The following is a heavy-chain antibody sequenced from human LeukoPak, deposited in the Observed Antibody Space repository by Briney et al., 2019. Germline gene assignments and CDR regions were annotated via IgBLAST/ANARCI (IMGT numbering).Heavy chain of an antibody. CDR3: AREYSGSYYFDS. V-gene: IGHV3-53*01. Sequence: GGSLRLSCAVSGFTVSNNYMSWVRQAPGKGLEWVSVIYSGGSTYSADSVKGRFTMSRDNSKNTLYPQMNSLRAEDTAVYYCAREYSGSYYFDSWGLGTLVTVSS. D-gene: IGHD1-26*01. J-gene: IGHJ4*02. CDR1: GFTVSNNY. CDR2: IYSGGST.